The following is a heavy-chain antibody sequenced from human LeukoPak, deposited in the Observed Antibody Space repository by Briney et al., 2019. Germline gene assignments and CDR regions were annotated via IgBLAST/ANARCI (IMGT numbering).Heavy chain of an antibody. V-gene: IGHV3-30*02. J-gene: IGHJ4*02. CDR3: AKDGTYGSGSYTNY. D-gene: IGHD3-10*01. CDR1: GFTFSSYG. Sequence: GGSLRLSCAASGFTFSSYGMHWVRQAPGKGLEWVAFIRYDGSNKYYADSVKGRFTISRDNSKNTLYLQMNSLRAEDTAVYYCAKDGTYGSGSYTNYWGQGTLVTVSS. CDR2: IRYDGSNK.